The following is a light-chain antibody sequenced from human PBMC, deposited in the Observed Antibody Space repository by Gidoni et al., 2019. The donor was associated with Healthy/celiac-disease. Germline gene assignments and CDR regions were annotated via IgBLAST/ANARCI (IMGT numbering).Light chain of an antibody. J-gene: IGKJ4*01. CDR3: QQSYSTPQRT. V-gene: IGKV1-39*01. Sequence: DIQMTQSPSSLSASVGDRVTITCRASQSISSYLNWYQQKPGKAPKLLIYAASSLQSGVPSRFSGRGSGTDFTLTISSLQPEDFATYYCQQSYSTPQRTFGGGTKVEIK. CDR2: AAS. CDR1: QSISSY.